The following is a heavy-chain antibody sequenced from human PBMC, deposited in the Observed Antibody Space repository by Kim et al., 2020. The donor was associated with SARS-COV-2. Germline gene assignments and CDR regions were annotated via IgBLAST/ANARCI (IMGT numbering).Heavy chain of an antibody. J-gene: IGHJ4*02. CDR3: ARLSVANYFDY. CDR2: T. Sequence: TNYNPSLKSRVTISVDKSKNQFSLKLSSVTAADTAVYYCARLSVANYFDYWGQGTLVTVSS. V-gene: IGHV4-4*02. D-gene: IGHD5-12*01.